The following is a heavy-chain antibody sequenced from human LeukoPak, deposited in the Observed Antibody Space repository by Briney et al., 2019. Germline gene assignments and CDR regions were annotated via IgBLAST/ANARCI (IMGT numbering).Heavy chain of an antibody. CDR2: IRYDGSNK. V-gene: IGHV3-30*02. CDR1: GFTFSSYG. J-gene: IGHJ6*03. D-gene: IGHD6-13*01. CDR3: ARVVGLTGYSSSWYSGYYYYMDV. Sequence: GGSLRLSCAASGFTFSSYGMHWVRQAPGKGLEWVAFIRYDGSNKYYADSVKGRFTISRDNSKNTLYLQMSSLRSEDTAVYYCARVVGLTGYSSSWYSGYYYYMDVWGKGTTVTVSS.